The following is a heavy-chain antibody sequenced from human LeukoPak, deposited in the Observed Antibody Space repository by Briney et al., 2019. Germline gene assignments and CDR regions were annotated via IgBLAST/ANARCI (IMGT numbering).Heavy chain of an antibody. D-gene: IGHD4-23*01. CDR2: SKSNTDGGTT. Sequence: GGSLRLSCAASRFTYAWMNWVRQAPGKGLEWVGRSKSNTDGGTTDYAAPVKGRFTISRDNSKNTLYLQMNSLRAEDTAVHYCARADFGGNPWDYGLDVWGLGTTVTVSS. CDR1: RFTYAW. J-gene: IGHJ6*02. CDR3: ARADFGGNPWDYGLDV. V-gene: IGHV3-15*05.